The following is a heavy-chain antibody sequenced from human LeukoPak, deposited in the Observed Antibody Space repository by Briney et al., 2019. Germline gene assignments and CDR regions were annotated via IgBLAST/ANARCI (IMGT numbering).Heavy chain of an antibody. V-gene: IGHV3-23*01. D-gene: IGHD5-12*01. J-gene: IGHJ4*02. CDR2: ISGSGSST. CDR3: ARDSTWRLDY. Sequence: GGSLRLSCAASGFTFSNYAMTWVRQAPGKGLEWVSVISGSGSSTYYADSVKGRFTISRDNSKNTLFLQMNSLRADDTAVYFCARDSTWRLDYWGQGTLITVSS. CDR1: GFTFSNYA.